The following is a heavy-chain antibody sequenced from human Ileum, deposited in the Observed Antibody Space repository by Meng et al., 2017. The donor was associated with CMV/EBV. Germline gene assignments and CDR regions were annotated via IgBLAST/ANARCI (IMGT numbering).Heavy chain of an antibody. V-gene: IGHV4-4*02. CDR3: TTGSAYSPPGQFHQ. CDR1: GGSISRANW. D-gene: IGHD3-22*01. Sequence: QLQLQESGPGLVKPSGTLSLTCAVSGGSISRANWWTWVRQTPGKGLEWIGEVYRGGNAMYNPSLQSRLTISVDDSTNQVPLRLRSVTAADTAMYYCTTGSAYSPPGQFHQWGQGTLVTVSS. J-gene: IGHJ4*02. CDR2: VYRGGNA.